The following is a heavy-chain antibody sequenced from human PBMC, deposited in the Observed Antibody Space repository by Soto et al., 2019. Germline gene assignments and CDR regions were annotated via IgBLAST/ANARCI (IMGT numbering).Heavy chain of an antibody. D-gene: IGHD4-4*01. J-gene: IGHJ6*02. V-gene: IGHV3-30*18. CDR3: AKESVEATYSFYGLDV. Sequence: LVESGGRVVRPGRSLTLSCAASGFTFASYGMHWVRQAPGKGLEWVATVSFDSKNKYYIDSVEGRFTISRDSSENTLSLQMNSLRHEDTAVYYCAKESVEATYSFYGLDVWGPGTTVTVSS. CDR2: VSFDSKNK. CDR1: GFTFASYG.